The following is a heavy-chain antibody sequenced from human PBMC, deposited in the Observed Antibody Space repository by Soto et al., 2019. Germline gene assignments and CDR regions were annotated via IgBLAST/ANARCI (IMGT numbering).Heavy chain of an antibody. J-gene: IGHJ4*02. CDR3: ARLYSSGWYDFDY. D-gene: IGHD6-19*01. V-gene: IGHV4-61*01. CDR1: GGSFSSGSYY. Sequence: SETLSLTCTVSGGSFSSGSYYWSWILQPPGKGLEWIGYIYYSGSTNYNPSLKSRVTISVDTSKNQFSLKLSSVTAADTAVYYCARLYSSGWYDFDYWGQGTLVTVSS. CDR2: IYYSGST.